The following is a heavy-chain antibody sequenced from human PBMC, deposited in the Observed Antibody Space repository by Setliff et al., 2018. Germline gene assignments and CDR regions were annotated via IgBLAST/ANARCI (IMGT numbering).Heavy chain of an antibody. J-gene: IGHJ6*03. V-gene: IGHV3-74*01. CDR2: INREASTI. CDR3: ARDTQGDGNYLMDV. CDR1: GFTFNAYW. D-gene: IGHD1-1*01. Sequence: LSLSCEASGFTFNAYWMHWVRQVPGEGLEWVSRINREASTINYADSVKGRFIISRDNAKDTVYLRMNSLRVGDTAVYYCARDTQGDGNYLMDVWGKGTTVTVSS.